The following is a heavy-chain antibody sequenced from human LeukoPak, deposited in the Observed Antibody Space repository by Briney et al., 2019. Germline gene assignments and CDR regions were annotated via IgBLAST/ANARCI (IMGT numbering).Heavy chain of an antibody. CDR1: GGSISSYY. CDR2: IYYSGST. J-gene: IGHJ5*02. D-gene: IGHD1-1*01. Sequence: SETLSLTCTVSGGSISSYYWSWIRQPPGKGLEWIGYIYYSGSTNYNPSLKSRVTISVDTSKNQFSLKLSSVTAADTAVYYCARHIGTENWFDPWGQGTLVTVSS. CDR3: ARHIGTENWFDP. V-gene: IGHV4-59*08.